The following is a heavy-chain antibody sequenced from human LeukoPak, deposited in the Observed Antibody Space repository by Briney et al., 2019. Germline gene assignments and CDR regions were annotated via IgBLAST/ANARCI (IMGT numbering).Heavy chain of an antibody. V-gene: IGHV4-59*08. J-gene: IGHJ6*03. CDR2: IYYSGST. CDR1: GGSISNYY. Sequence: SETLSLTCTASGGSISNYYWSWIRQPPGKGLEWIGCIYYSGSTNYNPSLKSRVAISVDTSKNQFSLKLSSVTAADTAVYYCARRSRYYYYMDVWGKGTTVTISS. CDR3: ARRSRYYYYMDV.